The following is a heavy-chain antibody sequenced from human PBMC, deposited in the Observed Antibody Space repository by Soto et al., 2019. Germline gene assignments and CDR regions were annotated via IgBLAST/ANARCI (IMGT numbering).Heavy chain of an antibody. CDR1: GGSISSSNW. D-gene: IGHD5-18*01. J-gene: IGHJ4*02. CDR3: ARVTAMVLYYFDY. V-gene: IGHV4-4*02. CDR2: IYHSGST. Sequence: PSETLSLTCAVSGGSISSSNWWSWVRQPPGKGLEWIGEIYHSGSTNYNPSLKSRVTISVDKSKNQFSLKLSSVTAADTAVYYCARVTAMVLYYFDYWGQGTLVTVS.